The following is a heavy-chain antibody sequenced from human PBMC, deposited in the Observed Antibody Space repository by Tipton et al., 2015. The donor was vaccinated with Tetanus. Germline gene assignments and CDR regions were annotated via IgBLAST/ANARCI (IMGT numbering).Heavy chain of an antibody. Sequence: QLVQSGAEVKKPGESLKISCKASGYIFTNYWIAWVRQMPGKGLEYMGIIFPSDSETRYNPTFRGQVTMSVDKATNTAYLQWSSLVASDSAVYYCARHGSIGARQNRFDAWGQGTLLTVSS. D-gene: IGHD6-6*01. CDR3: ARHGSIGARQNRFDA. CDR1: GYIFTNYW. CDR2: IFPSDSET. V-gene: IGHV5-51*01. J-gene: IGHJ5*02.